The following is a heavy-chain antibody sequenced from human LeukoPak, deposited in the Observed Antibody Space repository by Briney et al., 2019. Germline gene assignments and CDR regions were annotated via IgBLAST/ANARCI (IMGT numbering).Heavy chain of an antibody. CDR1: GFTFSSYG. Sequence: GGSLRLSCAASGFTFSSYGMHWVRQAPGKGLELVAFIRYDGSNKYYADSVKGRFTISRDNCKNMLYLQMNRRRAEDTAVDYWAKDIGGDFWSGYPMGYWGQGTLVTVSS. D-gene: IGHD3-3*01. CDR2: IRYDGSNK. J-gene: IGHJ4*02. V-gene: IGHV3-30*02. CDR3: AKDIGGDFWSGYPMGY.